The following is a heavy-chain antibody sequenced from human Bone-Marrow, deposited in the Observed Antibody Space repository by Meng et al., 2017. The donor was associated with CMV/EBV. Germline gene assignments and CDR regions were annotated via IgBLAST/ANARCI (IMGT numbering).Heavy chain of an antibody. CDR3: AGEVYDSRGYYYII. V-gene: IGHV1-46*01. D-gene: IGHD3-22*01. CDR1: GYTFTSSY. Sequence: ASVKVSCKASGYTFTSSYIYWVRQAPGQGLEWMGMNNPSGGSTSYAQKFQGRVTMTRDTSTGTVYMELSSLRSEDTAVYYCAGEVYDSRGYYYIIWGHGTMVTVSS. J-gene: IGHJ3*02. CDR2: NNPSGGST.